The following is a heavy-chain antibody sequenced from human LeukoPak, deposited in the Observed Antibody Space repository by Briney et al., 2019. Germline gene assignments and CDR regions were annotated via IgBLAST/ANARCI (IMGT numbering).Heavy chain of an antibody. CDR1: GFTFSSYG. Sequence: GGSLRLSWAASGFTFSSYGMHWVRQAPGKGLEWVAVISYDGSNKYYADSVKGRFTISRDNSKNTLYLQMNSLRAEDTAVYYCASATDYGDYNYFDYWGQGTLVTVSS. D-gene: IGHD4-17*01. V-gene: IGHV3-30*03. CDR3: ASATDYGDYNYFDY. J-gene: IGHJ4*02. CDR2: ISYDGSNK.